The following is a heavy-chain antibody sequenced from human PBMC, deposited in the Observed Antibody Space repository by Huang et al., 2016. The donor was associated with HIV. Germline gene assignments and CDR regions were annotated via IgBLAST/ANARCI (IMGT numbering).Heavy chain of an antibody. CDR1: GFTFSSYS. J-gene: IGHJ3*02. V-gene: IGHV3-21*01. D-gene: IGHD2-15*01. CDR2: ISSASYYI. Sequence: EVQLVESGGGLVKPGGSLRLSCVASGFTFSSYSMNWVRQGPGKGLEWVSSISSASYYIYYADSVKGRFTISRDNAADSLHLQINSLRAEDTAVYYCVIGKFVVEDDAFDIWGQGTTVTVSS. CDR3: VIGKFVVEDDAFDI.